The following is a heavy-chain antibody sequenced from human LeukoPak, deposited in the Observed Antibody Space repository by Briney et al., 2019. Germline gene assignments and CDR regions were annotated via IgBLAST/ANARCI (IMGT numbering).Heavy chain of an antibody. J-gene: IGHJ4*02. CDR1: GDSVSANSVA. D-gene: IGHD1-14*01. CDR2: TYYESKVEN. CDR3: TRGRNSAFDY. Sequence: RTLSLSCAISGDSVSANSVAWDCTRLSPWRGLEWLGRTYYESKVENEYAQSVKGRITISLDTSRNQFSLQLKSVTPEDTAVYYCTRGRNSAFDYWGQGILVTVSS. V-gene: IGHV6-1*01.